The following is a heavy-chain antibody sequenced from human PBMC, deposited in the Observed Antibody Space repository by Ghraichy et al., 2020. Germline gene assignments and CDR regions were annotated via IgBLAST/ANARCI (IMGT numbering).Heavy chain of an antibody. D-gene: IGHD2-21*01. CDR3: ARRRQMWSAADGDAFDI. CDR2: INPTGTT. V-gene: IGHV4-34*01. CDR1: VGSFSGYY. J-gene: IGHJ3*02. Sequence: SETLSLTCAVYVGSFSGYYWSWIRQPPGKGLEWIGEINPTGTTNNSPSLKSRLTMLVDTSKNQFSLKLKSVTAADTAMYYCARRRQMWSAADGDAFDIWGQGTMVTVSS.